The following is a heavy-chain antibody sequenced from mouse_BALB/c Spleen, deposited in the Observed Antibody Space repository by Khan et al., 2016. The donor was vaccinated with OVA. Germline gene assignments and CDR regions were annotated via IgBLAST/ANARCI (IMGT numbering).Heavy chain of an antibody. CDR3: KRIYRSDFDY. CDR1: GYSFTGYF. Sequence: EVQRVESGPELVRPGASVKISCKASGYSFTGYFMNWVMQSHGKSLEWIGRINPHIGETFYNQRFKDKATLTVDESSSTAHMELRSLASEDSAGYYCKRIYRSDFDYWGQGTTLTVSS. J-gene: IGHJ2*01. V-gene: IGHV1-20*02. CDR2: INPHIGET. D-gene: IGHD1-1*01.